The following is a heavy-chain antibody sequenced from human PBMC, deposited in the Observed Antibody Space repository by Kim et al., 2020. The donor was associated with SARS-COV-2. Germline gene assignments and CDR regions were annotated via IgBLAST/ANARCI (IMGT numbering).Heavy chain of an antibody. Sequence: VEGRFTISRDNSKNSLYLQMNSLRTEDTALYYCAKDKSLGKGDYSWYFDLWGRGTLVTVSS. D-gene: IGHD4-17*01. J-gene: IGHJ2*01. CDR3: AKDKSLGKGDYSWYFDL. V-gene: IGHV3-43*01.